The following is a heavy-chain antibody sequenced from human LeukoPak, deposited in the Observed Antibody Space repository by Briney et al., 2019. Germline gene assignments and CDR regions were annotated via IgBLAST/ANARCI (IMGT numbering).Heavy chain of an antibody. V-gene: IGHV3-30*02. Sequence: PGGSLRLSCAASGFTFSSFGIHWVRQAPGKGLEWVAFIPYDGSNKYYADSVKGRFTISRGNSKNTLYLQLNHLRAEDTAVYYCAKDDTTMAPQQGSYGLDVWGQGTTVTVSS. CDR2: IPYDGSNK. J-gene: IGHJ6*02. D-gene: IGHD5-18*01. CDR3: AKDDTTMAPQQGSYGLDV. CDR1: GFTFSSFG.